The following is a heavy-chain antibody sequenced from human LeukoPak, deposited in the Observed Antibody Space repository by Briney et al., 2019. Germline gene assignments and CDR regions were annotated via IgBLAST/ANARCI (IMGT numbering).Heavy chain of an antibody. CDR2: IIPIFGTA. Sequence: ASVKVSCKASGGTFSSYAISWVRQAPGQGLEWMGGIIPIFGTANYAQKFQGRVTITADESTSTAYMELSSLRSEDTAVYYCARSAYGDYASFDYWGQGTLVTVSS. CDR3: ARSAYGDYASFDY. V-gene: IGHV1-69*13. CDR1: GGTFSSYA. J-gene: IGHJ4*02. D-gene: IGHD4-17*01.